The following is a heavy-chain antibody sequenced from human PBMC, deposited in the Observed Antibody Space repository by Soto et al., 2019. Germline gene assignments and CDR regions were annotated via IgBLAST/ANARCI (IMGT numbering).Heavy chain of an antibody. D-gene: IGHD6-13*01. CDR1: GYTFTGYY. CDR3: ARAAAGTFEHNHDAFDI. Sequence: QVQLVQSGAEVKKPGASVKVSCKASGYTFTGYYMHWVRQAPGQGLEWMGGIIPIFGTANYAQKFQGRVTITADESTSTAYMELSSLRSEDTAVYYCARAAAGTFEHNHDAFDIWGQGTMVTVSS. V-gene: IGHV1-69*01. J-gene: IGHJ3*02. CDR2: IIPIFGTA.